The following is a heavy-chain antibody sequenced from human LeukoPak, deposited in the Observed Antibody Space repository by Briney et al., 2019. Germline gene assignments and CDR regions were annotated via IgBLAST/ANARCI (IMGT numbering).Heavy chain of an antibody. CDR1: GYTFTSYA. V-gene: IGHV1-3*01. CDR2: INAGNGNT. CDR3: ARLDRSESAFDI. Sequence: ASVKVSCKASGYTFTSYAMHWVRPAPGQRLEWMGWINAGNGNTKYSQKFQGRVTITRDTSASTAYMELSSLRSEDTAVYYCARLDRSESAFDIWGQGTMVTVSS. J-gene: IGHJ3*02. D-gene: IGHD6-19*01.